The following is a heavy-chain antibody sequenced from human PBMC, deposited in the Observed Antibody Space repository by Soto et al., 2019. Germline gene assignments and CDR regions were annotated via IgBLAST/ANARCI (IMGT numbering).Heavy chain of an antibody. CDR2: INPSGGST. D-gene: IGHD3-3*01. Sequence: APMQGSCEACWEGLALHNKAWGGPDPWQRVGGVGTINPSGGSTSYAQKFQGRVTMTRDTSTSTVYMELSSLRSEDTAVYYCARDKGEAHLGYDFWSGPTVYGMDVWGQGTTVTVSS. CDR3: ARDKGEAHLGYDFWSGPTVYGMDV. V-gene: IGHV1-46*01. J-gene: IGHJ6*02. CDR1: EGLALHN.